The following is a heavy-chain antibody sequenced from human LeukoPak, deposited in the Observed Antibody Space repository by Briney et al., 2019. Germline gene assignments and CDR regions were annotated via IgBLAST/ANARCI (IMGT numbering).Heavy chain of an antibody. J-gene: IGHJ6*02. D-gene: IGHD5-18*01. CDR2: ISSSSSYI. V-gene: IGHV3-21*01. CDR3: AAGIQLWFNYYGMDV. Sequence: PGGSLRLSCAASGFTFSSYSMNWVRQAPGKGLEWVSSISSSSSYIYYADSVKGRFTISRDNAKNSLCLQMNSLRAEDTAVYYCAAGIQLWFNYYGMDVWGQGTTVTVSS. CDR1: GFTFSSYS.